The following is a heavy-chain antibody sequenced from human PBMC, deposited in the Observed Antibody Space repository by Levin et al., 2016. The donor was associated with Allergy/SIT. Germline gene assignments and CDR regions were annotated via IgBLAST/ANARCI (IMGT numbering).Heavy chain of an antibody. CDR1: GFTFSNYV. CDR2: ISPDGGTT. V-gene: IGHV3-64D*09. J-gene: IGHJ3*01. Sequence: GGSLRLSCSASGFTFSNYVMYWVRQAPGKGLEYVSSISPDGGTTYYAHSLKGRFTVSRDNSKNTLYLQMDSLRADDTAVYYCVKRPRDAFDVWGQGTMVTVSS. CDR3: VKRPRDAFDV.